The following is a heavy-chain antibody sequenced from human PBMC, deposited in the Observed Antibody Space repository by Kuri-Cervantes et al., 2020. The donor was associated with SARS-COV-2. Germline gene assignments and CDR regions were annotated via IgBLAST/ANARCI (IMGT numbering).Heavy chain of an antibody. J-gene: IGHJ5*02. D-gene: IGHD1-1*01. Sequence: ASVKVSCKASGYTFTGYYMHWVRQAPGQGLEWMGWINPNSGGTNYAQKFQGGVTMTRDTSISTAYMELSRLRSDDTAVYYCAILYWNDGDWFDPWGQGTLVTVSS. CDR1: GYTFTGYY. V-gene: IGHV1-2*02. CDR3: AILYWNDGDWFDP. CDR2: INPNSGGT.